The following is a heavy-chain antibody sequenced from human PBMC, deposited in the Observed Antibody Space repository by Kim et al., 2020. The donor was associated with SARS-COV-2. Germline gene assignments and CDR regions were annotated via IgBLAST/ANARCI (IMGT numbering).Heavy chain of an antibody. CDR1: GFSLSTSGMC. J-gene: IGHJ4*02. Sequence: SGPTLVNPTQTLTLTCTFSGFSLSTSGMCVTWIRQPPGKALEWLAMIDWDGDKHYSTSLRSRLSISKDISKSQVVLTMTNMDPVDTATFYCARIYRDNYSCYRKIDYWGRGTLVTVSS. CDR2: IDWDGDK. V-gene: IGHV2-70*01. D-gene: IGHD3-22*01. CDR3: ARIYRDNYSCYRKIDY.